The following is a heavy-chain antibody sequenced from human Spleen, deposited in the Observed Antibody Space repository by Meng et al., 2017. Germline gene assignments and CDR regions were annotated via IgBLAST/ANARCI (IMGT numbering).Heavy chain of an antibody. D-gene: IGHD3-22*01. CDR3: GGSSGYPIDY. Sequence: QVQLQRGGAGLLKPSETLSLTCAVYGGSFSGYYWSWIRQPPGKGLEWIGEINHSGSTNYIPSLKSRVTISVDTSKNQFSLKLSSVTAADTAVYYCGGSSGYPIDYWGQGTLVTVSS. CDR1: GGSFSGYY. J-gene: IGHJ4*02. V-gene: IGHV4-34*01. CDR2: INHSGST.